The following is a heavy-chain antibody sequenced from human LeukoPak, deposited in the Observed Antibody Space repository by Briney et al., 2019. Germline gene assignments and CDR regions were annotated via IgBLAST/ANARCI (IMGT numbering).Heavy chain of an antibody. CDR1: GFTFSSYA. Sequence: GGSLRLSCAASGFTFSSYAMHWVRQAPGKGLEWVAVISYDGSNKYYADSVKGRFTISRDNSKNTLYLQMNSLRAEDTAVYYCARGVYTTWQTVFCAYWGQETLVTVPS. CDR2: ISYDGSNK. D-gene: IGHD2/OR15-2a*01. J-gene: IGHJ4*02. V-gene: IGHV3-30-3*01. CDR3: ARGVYTTWQTVFCAY.